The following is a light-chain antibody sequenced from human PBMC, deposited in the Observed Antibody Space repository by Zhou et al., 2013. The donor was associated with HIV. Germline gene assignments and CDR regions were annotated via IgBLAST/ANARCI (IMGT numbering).Light chain of an antibody. CDR2: GAS. CDR1: QSVSTK. J-gene: IGKJ1*01. V-gene: IGKV3-15*01. CDR3: QQYDNWPPWT. Sequence: EIVLTQSPATLSLSPGERATLSCRASQSVSTKLAWYQQQPGQAPRLLIYGASTRVTGIPARFSGSGSGTEFTLTISSLQSEDFAVYYCQQYDNWPPWTFGQGTRVEIK.